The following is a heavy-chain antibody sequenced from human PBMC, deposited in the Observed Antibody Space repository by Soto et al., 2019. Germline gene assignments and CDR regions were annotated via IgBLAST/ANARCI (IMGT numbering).Heavy chain of an antibody. D-gene: IGHD2-8*01. Sequence: SETLSLTCAVYGGSFSGYYWSWIRQPPGKGLEWIGEINHSGSTNYNPSLKSRVTISVDTSKNQFSLKLSSVTAADTAVYYCASPRNCTNGVCSQLGGRGPRVTVSS. V-gene: IGHV4-34*01. CDR2: INHSGST. CDR3: ASPRNCTNGVCSQL. J-gene: IGHJ1*01. CDR1: GGSFSGYY.